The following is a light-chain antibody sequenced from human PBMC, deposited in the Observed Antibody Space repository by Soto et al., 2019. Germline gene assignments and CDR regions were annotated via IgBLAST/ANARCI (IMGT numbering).Light chain of an antibody. Sequence: QSALTQPASVSGSPGQSIPISCTGTSSDVGGYHYVSWYQQHPGKAPKLMIYDVSNRPSGVSNRFSGSKSGNTASLTISGLQAEDEADYYCSSYTSSSTLVFGGGTKVTVL. CDR2: DVS. CDR1: SSDVGGYHY. J-gene: IGLJ2*01. V-gene: IGLV2-14*01. CDR3: SSYTSSSTLV.